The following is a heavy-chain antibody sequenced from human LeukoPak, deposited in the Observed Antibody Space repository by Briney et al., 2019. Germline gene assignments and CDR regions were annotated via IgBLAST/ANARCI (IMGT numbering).Heavy chain of an antibody. CDR3: ARDARIVGATNYLDY. CDR2: IIPIFGTA. Sequence: SVKVSCKASGGTFSSYAISWVRQAPGQGLEWMGGIIPIFGTANYAQKFQGRVTLTADESTSTAYMELSSLRSEDTAVYYCARDARIVGATNYLDYWGQGTLVTLSS. J-gene: IGHJ4*02. V-gene: IGHV1-69*01. CDR1: GGTFSSYA. D-gene: IGHD1-26*01.